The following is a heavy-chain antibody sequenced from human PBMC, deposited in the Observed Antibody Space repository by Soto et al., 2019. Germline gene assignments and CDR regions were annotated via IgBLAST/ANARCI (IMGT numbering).Heavy chain of an antibody. CDR2: ISYDGSNK. V-gene: IGHV3-30-3*01. Sequence: QVQLVESGGGVVQPGRSLRLSCAASGFTFSSYAMHWVRQAPGKGLEWVAVISYDGSNKYYADSVKGRFTISRDKSKNTLYLQMNILRAEDTAVYYCARDPFYYDSSSRGYFDYWGQGTLVTGSS. CDR3: ARDPFYYDSSSRGYFDY. CDR1: GFTFSSYA. D-gene: IGHD3-22*01. J-gene: IGHJ4*02.